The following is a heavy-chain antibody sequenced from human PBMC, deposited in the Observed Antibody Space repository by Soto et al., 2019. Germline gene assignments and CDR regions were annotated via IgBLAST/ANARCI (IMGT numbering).Heavy chain of an antibody. D-gene: IGHD3-10*01. CDR2: INPKFGDT. J-gene: IGHJ6*02. CDR3: ARNMDYYYGPGSGNGHGF. CDR1: GYTFTAYY. V-gene: IGHV1-2*02. Sequence: QMQLVQSGAEVKEPGDSVRVSCEASGYTFTAYYIHWVRQAPGQGLEWMGWINPKFGDTTYAQDFQGRVPMTRDMSISTVYMELSRLTSDDTAIYYCARNMDYYYGPGSGNGHGFWGQGTTVTVFS.